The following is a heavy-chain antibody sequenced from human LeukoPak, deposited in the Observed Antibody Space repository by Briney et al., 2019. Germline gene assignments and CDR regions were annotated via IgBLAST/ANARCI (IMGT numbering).Heavy chain of an antibody. D-gene: IGHD2-2*01. V-gene: IGHV4-59*01. J-gene: IGHJ5*02. CDR1: GGSISSYY. Sequence: SETLSLTCTVSGGSISSYYWSWIRQPPGKGLEWIGYIYYSGSTNCSPSLKSRVTISVDTSKNQFSLKLSSVTAADTAVYYCATDCSSTSCYGDNWFDPWGQGTLVTVSS. CDR2: IYYSGST. CDR3: ATDCSSTSCYGDNWFDP.